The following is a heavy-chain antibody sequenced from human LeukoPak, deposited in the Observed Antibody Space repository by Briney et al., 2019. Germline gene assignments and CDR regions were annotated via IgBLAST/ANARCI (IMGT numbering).Heavy chain of an antibody. J-gene: IGHJ4*02. CDR1: GGSISSYY. CDR3: ATSPWLGGDHAFDY. CDR2: IYYSGST. Sequence: SETLSLTCTVSGGSISSYYWSWIRQPPGKGLEWIGYIYYSGSTNYSPSLKSRVTISVDTSKNQFSLKLSSVTAADTAVYYCATSPWLGGDHAFDYWGQGTLVTVSS. V-gene: IGHV4-59*01. D-gene: IGHD4-17*01.